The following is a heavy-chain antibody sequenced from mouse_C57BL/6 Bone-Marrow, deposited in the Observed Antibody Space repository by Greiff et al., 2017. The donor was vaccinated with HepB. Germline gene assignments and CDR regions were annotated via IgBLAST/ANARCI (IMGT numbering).Heavy chain of an antibody. D-gene: IGHD1-1*01. CDR1: GYTFTSYW. CDR3: ARDSWGYFDY. J-gene: IGHJ2*01. CDR2: IHPNSGST. V-gene: IGHV1-64*01. Sequence: QVQLQQPGAELVKPGASVKLSCKASGYTFTSYWMHWVKQRPGQGLEWIGMIHPNSGSTNYNEKFKSKATLTVDKSSSTAYMQLSSLTAEDSAVFEGARDSWGYFDYWGQGTTLTVSS.